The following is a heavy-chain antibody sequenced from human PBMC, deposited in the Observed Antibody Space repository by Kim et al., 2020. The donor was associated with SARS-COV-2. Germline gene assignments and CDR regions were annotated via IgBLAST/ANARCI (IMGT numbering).Heavy chain of an antibody. J-gene: IGHJ4*02. D-gene: IGHD1-26*01. CDR1: GFTFSSYA. CDR3: AKHAYSGSYYWVYYFDY. CDR2: ISGSGGST. V-gene: IGHV3-23*01. Sequence: GGSLRLSCAASGFTFSSYAMSWVRQAPGKGLEWVSAISGSGGSTYYADSVKGRFTISRDNSKNTLYLQMNSLRAEDTAVYYCAKHAYSGSYYWVYYFDYWGQGTLVSVSS.